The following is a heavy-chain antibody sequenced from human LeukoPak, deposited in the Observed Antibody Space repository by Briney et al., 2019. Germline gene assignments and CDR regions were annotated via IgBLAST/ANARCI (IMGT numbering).Heavy chain of an antibody. CDR1: GYSISSGYY. J-gene: IGHJ4*02. D-gene: IGHD3-10*01. CDR3: ARSGGSGSPFDY. CDR2: IYHSGST. V-gene: IGHV4-38-2*02. Sequence: ASETLPLTCTVSGYSISSGYYWGWIRQPPGKGLEWFGSIYHSGSTYYNPSLKSRVTISVDTSKNQFSLKLSSVTAADTAIYYCARSGGSGSPFDYWGQGTLVTVSS.